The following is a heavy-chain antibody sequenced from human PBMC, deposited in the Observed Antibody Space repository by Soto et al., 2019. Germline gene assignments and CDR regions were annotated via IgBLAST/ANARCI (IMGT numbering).Heavy chain of an antibody. CDR3: AKGDILTGPSLGYYFDY. D-gene: IGHD3-9*01. Sequence: GGSLRLSCAASGFTFSSYAMSWVRQAPGKGLEWVSAISGSGGSTYYADSVKGRFTISRDNSKNTLYLQMNSLRAEDTAVYYCAKGDILTGPSLGYYFDYWGQGTLVTVSS. V-gene: IGHV3-23*01. CDR2: ISGSGGST. J-gene: IGHJ4*02. CDR1: GFTFSSYA.